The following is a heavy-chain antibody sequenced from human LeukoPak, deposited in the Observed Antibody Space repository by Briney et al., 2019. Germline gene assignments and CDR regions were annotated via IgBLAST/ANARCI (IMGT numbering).Heavy chain of an antibody. V-gene: IGHV3-49*03. CDR3: TRAVYSNYPVVFDY. J-gene: IGHJ4*02. D-gene: IGHD4-11*01. Sequence: GGSLRLSCTASGFTFGDYAMSWFRQAPGKGLEWVGFIRSKAYGGTTEYAASVKGRFIISRDDSKSIAYLQMNSLKTEDTAVYYCTRAVYSNYPVVFDYWGQGTLVTVSS. CDR1: GFTFGDYA. CDR2: IRSKAYGGTT.